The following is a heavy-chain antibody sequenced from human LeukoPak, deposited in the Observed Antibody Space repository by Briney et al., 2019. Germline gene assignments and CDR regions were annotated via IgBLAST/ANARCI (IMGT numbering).Heavy chain of an antibody. CDR1: GFTFTNYG. Sequence: GGSLRLSCAASGFTFTNYGMRWVRQAPGKGLEWVAIISFDGRIEYYVDSVKGRFTISRDKSKNTLYLQMNSLRPEDTAVYYCAKERASMGADAFDIWGQGTMVTVSS. D-gene: IGHD1-26*01. CDR3: AKERASMGADAFDI. J-gene: IGHJ3*02. CDR2: ISFDGRIE. V-gene: IGHV3-30*18.